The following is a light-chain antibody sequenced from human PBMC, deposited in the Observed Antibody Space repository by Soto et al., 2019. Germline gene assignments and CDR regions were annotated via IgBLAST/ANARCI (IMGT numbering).Light chain of an antibody. Sequence: SYELTQSPSVSVAPGQTARISCEGNNIGGSKSVHWYQQRPGLAPVLVVYDDSDRPSGIPERFSGSKSGNTASLTISGLQAEDEADYYCSSYASTSSYVFGRGTKVTVL. J-gene: IGLJ1*01. CDR1: NIGGSKS. V-gene: IGLV3-21*02. CDR3: SSYASTSSYV. CDR2: DDS.